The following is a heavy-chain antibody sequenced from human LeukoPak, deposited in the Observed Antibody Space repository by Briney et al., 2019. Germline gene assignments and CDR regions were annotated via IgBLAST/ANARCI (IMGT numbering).Heavy chain of an antibody. Sequence: PSQTLSLTCTVFGGSISSGSYYWRWIRQPAGKGLEWIGRIYTSGSTNYNPSLKSRVTISVDTSKNQFSLKLSSVTAADTAVYYCARDGYYYDSSGYYYIGYFDYWGQGTLVTVSS. CDR3: ARDGYYYDSSGYYYIGYFDY. V-gene: IGHV4-61*02. CDR2: IYTSGST. D-gene: IGHD3-22*01. CDR1: GGSISSGSYY. J-gene: IGHJ4*02.